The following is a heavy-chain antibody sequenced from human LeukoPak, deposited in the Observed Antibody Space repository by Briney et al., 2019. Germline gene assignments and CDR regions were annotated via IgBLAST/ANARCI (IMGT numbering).Heavy chain of an antibody. CDR2: TYYRSKWYN. V-gene: IGHV6-1*01. D-gene: IGHD5-12*01. J-gene: IGHJ3*02. CDR3: ARAPAPYSPYSGYDEGDAFDI. CDR1: GDSVSSNSAA. Sequence: PSQTLSLTCAISGDSVSSNSAAWNWIRQSPSRGLEWLGRTYYRSKWYNDYAVSVKSRITINPDTSKNQFSLQLNSVTPEDTAVYYCARAPAPYSPYSGYDEGDAFDIWGQGTMVTVSS.